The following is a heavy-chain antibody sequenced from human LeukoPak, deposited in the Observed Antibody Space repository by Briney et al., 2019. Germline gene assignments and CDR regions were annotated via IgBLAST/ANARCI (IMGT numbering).Heavy chain of an antibody. Sequence: ASVNVSCKASGYTFTGYYMHWVRQAPGQGLEWMGWINPNSGGTNYAQKFQGRVTMTRDTSISTAYMELSRLRSDDTAVYYCARDLRLVLRYFEFDPWGQGTRVTVSS. CDR3: ARDLRLVLRYFEFDP. CDR1: GYTFTGYY. D-gene: IGHD3-9*01. J-gene: IGHJ5*02. CDR2: INPNSGGT. V-gene: IGHV1-2*02.